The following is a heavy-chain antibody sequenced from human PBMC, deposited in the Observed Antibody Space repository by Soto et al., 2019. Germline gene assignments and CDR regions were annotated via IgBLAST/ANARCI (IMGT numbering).Heavy chain of an antibody. J-gene: IGHJ4*02. CDR2: INHSGST. D-gene: IGHD2-2*01. V-gene: IGHV4-34*01. CDR3: ARLDCSTTSCYLNY. Sequence: QVQLQQWGAGLLKPSETLSLTCAVYGGSFSGYYWSWIRQPPGKGLEWIGEINHSGSTNYNPSLKSRVTISVATSKNQFSLKVGSVTAADTAVYYCARLDCSTTSCYLNYWGQGTLVTVSS. CDR1: GGSFSGYY.